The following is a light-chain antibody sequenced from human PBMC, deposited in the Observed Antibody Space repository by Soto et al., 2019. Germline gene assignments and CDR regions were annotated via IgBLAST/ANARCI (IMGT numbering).Light chain of an antibody. Sequence: EVVMTQSPATLSMSPGERATLSCRASQSVGTNLAWYQQKPGQSPRLLMYGASTGATGIPARFSGSGSGTEFTLTNSSLQSEDYAIYYCQKYNDWTWTFGQGTKVEIK. CDR2: GAS. CDR1: QSVGTN. V-gene: IGKV3D-15*01. CDR3: QKYNDWTWT. J-gene: IGKJ1*01.